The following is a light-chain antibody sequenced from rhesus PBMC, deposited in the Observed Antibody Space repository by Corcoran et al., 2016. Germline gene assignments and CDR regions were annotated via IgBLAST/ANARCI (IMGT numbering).Light chain of an antibody. CDR3: CSYSTANVVV. Sequence: QAGLAKPPSGSGSLGQSITISCTGTSSDIATYNSVSWYQHHPGKGPKRILYDVNQRSSGISDRFSGSKSADTASLTISGLQAEDEADYFCCSYSTANVVVLGGGTRLAVL. V-gene: IGLV2-23*01. CDR2: DVN. CDR1: SSDIATYNS. J-gene: IGLJ1*01.